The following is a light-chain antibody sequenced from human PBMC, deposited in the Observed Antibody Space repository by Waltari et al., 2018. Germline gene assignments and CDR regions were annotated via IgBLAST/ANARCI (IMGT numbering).Light chain of an antibody. J-gene: IGLJ2*01. CDR1: SNDVGAYNY. CDR3: SSYTTTNTVV. Sequence: QSALTQPASVSGSPGQSITISCTGSSNDVGAYNYVSWYQQHPGKAPKLIIYEFNNRPSGISTRFSGSHSGNSASRTISGLQADDEAYYHCSSYTTTNTVVFGGGTTLTVL. V-gene: IGLV2-14*01. CDR2: EFN.